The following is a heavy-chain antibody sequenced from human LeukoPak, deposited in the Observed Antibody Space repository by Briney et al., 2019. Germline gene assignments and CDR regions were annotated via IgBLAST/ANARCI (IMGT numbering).Heavy chain of an antibody. Sequence: GGSLRLSCAASGFTFSSYWMSWVRQAPGKGLVWVSHISRDGSGITFADSLKGRFTISRDNAKNTLYLQINSLRAEDTAMYFCARGGLWNGGTYSVDFWGQGTLATVSS. V-gene: IGHV3-74*01. CDR2: ISRDGSGI. CDR3: ARGGLWNGGTYSVDF. D-gene: IGHD1-26*01. CDR1: GFTFSSYW. J-gene: IGHJ4*02.